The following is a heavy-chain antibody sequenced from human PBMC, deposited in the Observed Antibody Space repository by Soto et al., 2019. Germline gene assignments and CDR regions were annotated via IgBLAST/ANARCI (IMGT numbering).Heavy chain of an antibody. CDR3: ARESGNSYEGYWSDF. CDR1: GFSFSGWS. D-gene: IGHD2-8*02. V-gene: IGHV3-48*02. CDR2: INTGSTVI. Sequence: PGGSLRLSCATSGFSFSGWSYNWVRQAAGKGLEWVSYINTGSTVIYYADSVRGRFTVSRDDAENLVHLQMDSLREEDTATYYCARESGNSYEGYWSDFWGQGVLVTVSS. J-gene: IGHJ4*02.